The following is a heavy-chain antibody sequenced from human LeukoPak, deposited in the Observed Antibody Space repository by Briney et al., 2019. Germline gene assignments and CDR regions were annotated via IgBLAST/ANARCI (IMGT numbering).Heavy chain of an antibody. V-gene: IGHV4-34*01. CDR2: MHHSGST. CDR1: GGSFSGYY. J-gene: IGHJ4*02. D-gene: IGHD3-10*01. CDR3: ARGSAHFDY. Sequence: PSETLSLTCAVYGGSFSGYYWSWLRRPPGKGLEWIGEMHHSGSTNYNPSLKSRITISVDTSKNQISLKLTSVTAADTAVFYCARGSAHFDYWGQGTLVTVSS.